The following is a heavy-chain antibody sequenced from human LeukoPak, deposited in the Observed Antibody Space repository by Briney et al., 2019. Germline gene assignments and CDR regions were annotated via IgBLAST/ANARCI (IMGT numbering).Heavy chain of an antibody. CDR1: GFTFSSIA. Sequence: GGSLRLSCAASGFTFSSIAMTWVRQAPGKGLEWVSVIYSGGSTYYADSVKGRFTISRDNSKNTLYLQMNSLRAEDTAVYYCARGFLVVITPYDAFDIWGQGTMVTVSS. CDR3: ARGFLVVITPYDAFDI. D-gene: IGHD3-22*01. V-gene: IGHV3-66*01. CDR2: IYSGGST. J-gene: IGHJ3*02.